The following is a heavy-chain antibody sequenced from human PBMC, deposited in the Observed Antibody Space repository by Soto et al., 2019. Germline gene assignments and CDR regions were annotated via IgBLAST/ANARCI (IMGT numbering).Heavy chain of an antibody. CDR3: EGVNMGKKDEKIYFSARDV. CDR1: GGTLRRYA. CDR2: IIPRFGTT. Sequence: QVQLVQSGAEVKKPGSSVKVSCKASGGTLRRYAISWVRQAPGRGLEWMGGIIPRFGTTSYAQTEKFQGRLTKKADGHIITASRSSWKSEDTAVYFFEGVNMGKKDEKIYFSARDVWGKGTTFIVPS. V-gene: IGHV1-69*01. D-gene: IGHD3-3*01. J-gene: IGHJ6*04.